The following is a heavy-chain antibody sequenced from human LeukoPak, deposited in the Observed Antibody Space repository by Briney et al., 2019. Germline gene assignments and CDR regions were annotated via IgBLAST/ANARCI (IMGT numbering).Heavy chain of an antibody. J-gene: IGHJ6*03. CDR2: IYTSGST. CDR1: GGSISSGSYY. D-gene: IGHD4-11*01. CDR3: ARGGTVTSRNYYYYYMDV. V-gene: IGHV4-61*02. Sequence: QTLSLTFTVSGGSISSGSYYWSWIRQPAGKGLEWIGRIYTSGSTNYNPSLKSRVTISVDTSKNQFSLKLSSVTAADTAVYYCARGGTVTSRNYYYYYMDVWGKGTTVTVSS.